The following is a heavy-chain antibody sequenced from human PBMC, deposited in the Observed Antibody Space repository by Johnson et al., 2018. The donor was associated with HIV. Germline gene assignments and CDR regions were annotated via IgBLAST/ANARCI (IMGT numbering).Heavy chain of an antibody. CDR1: GFTFSSYA. CDR3: ARDRSLWFRELWPRDAFL. D-gene: IGHD3-10*01. J-gene: IGHJ2*01. V-gene: IGHV3-33*08. CDR2: IWYDGSNK. Sequence: QVQLVESGGGVVQPGRSLRLSCAASGFTFSSYAMHWVRQAPGKGLEWVAVIWYDGSNKYYADSVKGRFTISRDNSKNTLYLQMNSLRVADTAVYYCARDRSLWFRELWPRDAFLW.